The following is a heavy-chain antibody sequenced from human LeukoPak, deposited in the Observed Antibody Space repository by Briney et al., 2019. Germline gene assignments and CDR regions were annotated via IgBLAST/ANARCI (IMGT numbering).Heavy chain of an antibody. CDR2: INAGNGNT. V-gene: IGHV1-3*01. J-gene: IGHJ4*02. D-gene: IGHD3-3*01. Sequence: ASVKVSCKASGYTFTSYAMHWVRQAPGQRLEWMGWINAGNGNTKYSQKFQGRVTITRDTSASTAYMELSSLRSEDTAVYYCASPGTYYDFWSGYYLNYWGQGTLVTVSS. CDR3: ASPGTYYDFWSGYYLNY. CDR1: GYTFTSYA.